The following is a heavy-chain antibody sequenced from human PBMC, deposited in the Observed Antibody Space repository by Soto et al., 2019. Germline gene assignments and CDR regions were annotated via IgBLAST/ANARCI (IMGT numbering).Heavy chain of an antibody. V-gene: IGHV1-69*01. Sequence: QVQLVQSGAEVKKPGSSVKVSCKAYGGTFSSYAISWVRQAPGQGLEWMGGIMPIFGTANYAQKFQGRVTITADESTSTAYMELSSLRSEDTAVYYCARDHYSSGYQYYYGMDVWGQGTTVTVSS. CDR3: ARDHYSSGYQYYYGMDV. D-gene: IGHD3-22*01. J-gene: IGHJ6*02. CDR1: GGTFSSYA. CDR2: IMPIFGTA.